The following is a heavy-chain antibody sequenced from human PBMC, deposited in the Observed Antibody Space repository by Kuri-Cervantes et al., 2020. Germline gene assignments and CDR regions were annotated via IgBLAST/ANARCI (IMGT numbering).Heavy chain of an antibody. CDR1: GFTFSSYD. J-gene: IGHJ2*01. CDR2: IGTAGDT. V-gene: IGHV3-13*01. CDR3: ARAEDWGTPWCFDL. Sequence: GESLKISCAASGFTFSSYDMHWVRQATGKGLEWVSAIGTAGDTYYPGSVKGRFTISRDNSKNTLYLQMNSLRAEDTAVYYCARAEDWGTPWCFDLWGRGTLVTVSS. D-gene: IGHD7-27*01.